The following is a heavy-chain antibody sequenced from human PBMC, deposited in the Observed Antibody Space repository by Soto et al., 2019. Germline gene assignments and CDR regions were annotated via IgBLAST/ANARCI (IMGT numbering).Heavy chain of an antibody. V-gene: IGHV1-24*01. J-gene: IGHJ5*02. Sequence: ASVKVSCKVSGYTLTELSMHWVRQAPGKGLEWMGGFDPEDGETIYAQKFQGRVTMTEDTSTDTAYMELSSLRSEDTAVYYCATAENCSGGSCYSGGWFDPWGQGTLVTVSS. D-gene: IGHD2-15*01. CDR2: FDPEDGET. CDR3: ATAENCSGGSCYSGGWFDP. CDR1: GYTLTELS.